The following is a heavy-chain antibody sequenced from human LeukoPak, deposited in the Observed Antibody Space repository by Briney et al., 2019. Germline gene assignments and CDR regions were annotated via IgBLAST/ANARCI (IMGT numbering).Heavy chain of an antibody. CDR1: GYSFTSFW. V-gene: IGHV5-51*01. J-gene: IGHJ6*02. D-gene: IGHD4-23*01. CDR2: IYPGDFDT. CDR3: ARHDYGGSRPGLLGMDV. Sequence: GEPLNFSFKGPGYSFTSFWFAWVRQLPGKGLNWSHIIYPGDFDTTYSPSFQAHFTIRADKSISTAYLQWSSLKASDTAMYYCARHDYGGSRPGLLGMDVWGQGTTVTVSS.